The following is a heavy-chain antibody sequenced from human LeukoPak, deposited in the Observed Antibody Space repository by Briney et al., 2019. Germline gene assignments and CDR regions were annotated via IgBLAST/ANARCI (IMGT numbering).Heavy chain of an antibody. CDR3: ARDRYSSGWDDFDY. CDR2: IWYDGSNK. D-gene: IGHD6-19*01. Sequence: GGSLRLSCAASGFTFSSYGMHWVRQAPGKGLEWVAVIWYDGSNKYYADSVKGRFTISRDNSKSTLYLQMNSLRAEDTAVYYCARDRYSSGWDDFDYWGQGTLVTVSS. V-gene: IGHV3-33*01. J-gene: IGHJ4*02. CDR1: GFTFSSYG.